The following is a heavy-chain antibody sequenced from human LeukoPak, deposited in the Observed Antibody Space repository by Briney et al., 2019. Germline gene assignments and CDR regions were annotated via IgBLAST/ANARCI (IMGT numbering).Heavy chain of an antibody. J-gene: IGHJ3*02. D-gene: IGHD3-10*01. V-gene: IGHV4-39*01. Sequence: SETLSLTCTVSGGSISSSSYYWGWIRQPPGKGLEWIGSIYYSGSIYYNPSLKSRVTISVDTSRNQFSLKLSSVTAADTAVYYCARHVRRDTYGSGSYYSPNDAFDIWGQGTMVTVSS. CDR2: IYYSGSI. CDR3: ARHVRRDTYGSGSYYSPNDAFDI. CDR1: GGSISSSSYY.